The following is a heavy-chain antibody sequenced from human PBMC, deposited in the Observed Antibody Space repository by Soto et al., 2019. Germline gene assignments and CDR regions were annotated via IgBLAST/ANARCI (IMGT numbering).Heavy chain of an antibody. CDR3: AREGVVTAIQLYYFDY. D-gene: IGHD2-21*02. J-gene: IGHJ4*02. V-gene: IGHV1-69*01. Sequence: QVQLVQSGSEVKKPGSSVKVSCKASGGTFSSYAISWVRQAPGQGLEWMGGIIPIFGTANYAQKFQGRVTITADESTSTAYMELSSLRSEDTAVYYCAREGVVTAIQLYYFDYWGQGTLVTVSS. CDR2: IIPIFGTA. CDR1: GGTFSSYA.